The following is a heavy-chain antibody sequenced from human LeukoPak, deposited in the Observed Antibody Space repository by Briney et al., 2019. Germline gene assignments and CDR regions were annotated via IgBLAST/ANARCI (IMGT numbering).Heavy chain of an antibody. CDR2: ISGSGGST. Sequence: GGSLRLSCAASGFTFSSYAMSWVRQAPGKGLEWVSGISGSGGSTYYADSVKGRFTISRDNSKNTLYLQMNSLRAEDTAVYYCAKDRGSYGDYVDFDYWGQGTLVTVSS. J-gene: IGHJ4*02. V-gene: IGHV3-23*01. CDR3: AKDRGSYGDYVDFDY. CDR1: GFTFSSYA. D-gene: IGHD4-17*01.